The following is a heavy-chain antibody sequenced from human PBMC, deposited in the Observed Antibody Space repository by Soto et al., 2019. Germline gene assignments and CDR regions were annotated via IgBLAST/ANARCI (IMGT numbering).Heavy chain of an antibody. CDR2: INSNSGAT. CDR3: ARGGDTILAPLP. Sequence: SVKVSCKAFAYTFTGYFMHWVRQAPGQGLEWLGWINSNSGATKYAQKFQGRVTLTRDTSINTAYMEMSMLRSDDTAVYYCARGGDTILAPLPWGQGTLVTASS. V-gene: IGHV1-2*02. CDR1: AYTFTGYF. J-gene: IGHJ5*02. D-gene: IGHD3-3*01.